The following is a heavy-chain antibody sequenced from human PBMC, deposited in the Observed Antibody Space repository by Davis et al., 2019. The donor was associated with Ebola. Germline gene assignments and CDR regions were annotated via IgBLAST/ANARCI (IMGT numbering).Heavy chain of an antibody. CDR3: ATTDYGDYPFDY. J-gene: IGHJ4*02. D-gene: IGHD4-17*01. CDR2: IYYSGST. CDR1: GGSISSSSYY. Sequence: PSETLSLTCTVSGGSISSSSYYWGWIRQPPGKGLEWIGSIYYSGSTYYNPSLKSRVTISVDTSKNQFSLKLSSVTAADTAVYYCATTDYGDYPFDYWGQGTLVTVSS. V-gene: IGHV4-39*01.